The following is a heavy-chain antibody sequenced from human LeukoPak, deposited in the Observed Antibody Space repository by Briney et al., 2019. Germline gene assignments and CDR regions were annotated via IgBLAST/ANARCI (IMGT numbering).Heavy chain of an antibody. CDR1: GFTFSDYY. CDR3: ARATHYDIWTGCTDFDY. Sequence: PGGSLRLSCAASGFTFSDYYMSWIRQAPGKGLEWVSYISSYTSYTNYADSVKGRFTISRDDAKNSLYLQMNSLRAEDTAVYYCARATHYDIWTGCTDFDYWGQGTLVTVSS. J-gene: IGHJ4*02. V-gene: IGHV3-11*06. CDR2: ISSYTSYT. D-gene: IGHD3-9*01.